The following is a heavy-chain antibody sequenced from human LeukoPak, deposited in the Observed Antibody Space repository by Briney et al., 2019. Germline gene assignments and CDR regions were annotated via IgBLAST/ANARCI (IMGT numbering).Heavy chain of an antibody. CDR1: GYTFISYD. D-gene: IGHD2-15*01. CDR2: MNPNSGNT. V-gene: IGHV1-8*01. CDR3: ARYGCSGGSCYSDI. Sequence: ASVKVSCKASGYTFISYDINWVRQATGQGLEWMGWMNPNSGNTGYAQKFQGRVTMTRNTSISTVYMELSSLRSEDTAVYYCARYGCSGGSCYSDIWGQGTMVTVSS. J-gene: IGHJ3*02.